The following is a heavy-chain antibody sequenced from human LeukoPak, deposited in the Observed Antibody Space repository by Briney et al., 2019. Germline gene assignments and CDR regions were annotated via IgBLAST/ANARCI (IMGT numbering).Heavy chain of an antibody. CDR2: INIGGTNT. CDR3: ATDGAGFDT. V-gene: IGHV3-11*01. J-gene: IGHJ5*02. CDR1: GLTFSDYY. Sequence: GRSLRLYCAASGLTFSDYYMSWIRQAPGKGLEWLSYINIGGTNTHYADSVKGRFTISRDNAKKSLYLEMTNLRAEDTAVYYCATDGAGFDTWGQGVLVTVSS.